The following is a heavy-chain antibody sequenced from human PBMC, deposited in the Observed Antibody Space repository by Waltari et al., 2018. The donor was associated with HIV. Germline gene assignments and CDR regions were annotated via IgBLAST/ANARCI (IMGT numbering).Heavy chain of an antibody. CDR1: GLPFSSYW. CDR3: TRGSGRYEY. V-gene: IGHV3-7*03. CDR2: IKEDGIEK. Sequence: EVQLVEYGGGLVQPGGSLRVSCAASGLPFSSYWMNWVRQAPGKGLEWVANIKEDGIEKDYADSVKGRITISRDDSERIAYLQMNSLKTDDTGVYFCTRGSGRYEYWGRGTLVSVSS. J-gene: IGHJ4*02. D-gene: IGHD1-26*01.